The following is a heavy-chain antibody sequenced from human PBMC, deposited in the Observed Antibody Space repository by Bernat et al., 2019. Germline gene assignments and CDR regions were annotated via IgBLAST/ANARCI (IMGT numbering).Heavy chain of an antibody. J-gene: IGHJ4*02. CDR1: GFTFSSYS. CDR3: ARAIAVAGWDY. V-gene: IGHV3-21*01. D-gene: IGHD6-19*01. Sequence: EVQLVESGGGLVKPGGSLRLSCAASGFTFSSYSMNWVRQAPGKGLEWVSSISSSSSYIYYTDSVKGRFTISRDNAKNSLYLQMNSLRAEDTAVYYCARAIAVAGWDYWGQGTLVTVSS. CDR2: ISSSSSYI.